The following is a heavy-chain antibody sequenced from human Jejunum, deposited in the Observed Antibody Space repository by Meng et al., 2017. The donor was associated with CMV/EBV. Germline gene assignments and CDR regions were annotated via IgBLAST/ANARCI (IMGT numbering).Heavy chain of an antibody. CDR3: ARVRVHYSGWRPVDY. CDR1: SISSSSHH. D-gene: IGHD6-19*01. CDR2: IYDAGST. J-gene: IGHJ4*02. V-gene: IGHV4-39*07. Sequence: SISSSSHHWGALRQPPGQGLEWIGNIYDAGSTFYNPSLKSRVTISTDTSKNQFSLRLQSVTAADTAVYYCARVRVHYSGWRPVDYWGRGTLVTVSS.